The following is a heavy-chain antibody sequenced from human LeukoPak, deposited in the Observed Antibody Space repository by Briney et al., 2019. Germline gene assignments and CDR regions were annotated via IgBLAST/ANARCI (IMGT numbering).Heavy chain of an antibody. CDR3: AKDIAPFADPYYMDV. CDR1: GFTFSSYS. Sequence: PGGSLRLSCAASGFTFSSYSMNWVRQAPGKGLEWVSYISSSSSTIYYADSVKGRFTISRDNAKNSLYLQMNSLRAEDMALYYCAKDIAPFADPYYMDVWGKGTTVTVSS. CDR2: ISSSSSTI. D-gene: IGHD2-15*01. J-gene: IGHJ6*03. V-gene: IGHV3-48*01.